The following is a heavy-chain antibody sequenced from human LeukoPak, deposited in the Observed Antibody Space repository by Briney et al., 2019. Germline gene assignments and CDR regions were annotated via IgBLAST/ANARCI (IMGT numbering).Heavy chain of an antibody. CDR1: GFTFSSYE. CDR2: ISSSSSTI. CDR3: AREYDYVWGSQNDAFDI. Sequence: PGGSLRLSCAASGFTFSSYEMNWVRQAPGKGLEWVSYISSSSSTIYYADSVKGRFTISRDNAKNSLYLQMNSLRAEDTAVYYCAREYDYVWGSQNDAFDIWGQGTMVTVSS. D-gene: IGHD3-16*01. V-gene: IGHV3-48*01. J-gene: IGHJ3*02.